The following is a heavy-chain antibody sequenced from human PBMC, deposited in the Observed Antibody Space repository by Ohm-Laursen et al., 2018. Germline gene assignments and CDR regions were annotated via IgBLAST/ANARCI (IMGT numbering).Heavy chain of an antibody. CDR3: ARDLHSRSSGDDYGMDV. CDR1: GYTFTDYY. D-gene: IGHD6-6*01. V-gene: IGHV1-2*02. CDR2: INPNSGGT. J-gene: IGHJ6*02. Sequence: ASVKVSCKTSGYTFTDYYVHWVRQAPGQGLEWMGWINPNSGGTTYTRRFQGRVIMTRDTSINTAYLELNRLRSDDAAVYYCARDLHSRSSGDDYGMDVWGQGTTVAVSS.